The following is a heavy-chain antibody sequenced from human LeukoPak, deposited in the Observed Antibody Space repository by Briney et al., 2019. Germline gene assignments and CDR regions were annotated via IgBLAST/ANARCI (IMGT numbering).Heavy chain of an antibody. V-gene: IGHV3-11*05. CDR1: GFTFSDSY. CDR2: ISSSSSYT. Sequence: GGSLRLSCAASGFTFSDSYMTWIRQAPGKGLEWVSYISSSSSYTNYADSVKGRFTISRDNAKKSLYLQMNSLRAEDTAVYYCARDVGPGDGYRLAFDIWGHGTMVTVSS. D-gene: IGHD5-24*01. CDR3: ARDVGPGDGYRLAFDI. J-gene: IGHJ3*02.